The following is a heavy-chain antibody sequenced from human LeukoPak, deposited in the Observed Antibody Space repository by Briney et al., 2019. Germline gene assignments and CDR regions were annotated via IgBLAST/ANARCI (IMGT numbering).Heavy chain of an antibody. Sequence: SETLSLNCAVYGGSFCGFYWRWIRQPPGKGREWFREINHSGSNNYNPSLKSRLTISVDTSKNQFSLKLSSVTAADTAVYYWARGRISMVRGVIITSQYYYGMDVWGKGTTVTVSS. CDR3: ARGRISMVRGVIITSQYYYGMDV. J-gene: IGHJ6*04. V-gene: IGHV4-34*01. CDR1: GGSFCGFY. D-gene: IGHD3-10*01. CDR2: INHSGSN.